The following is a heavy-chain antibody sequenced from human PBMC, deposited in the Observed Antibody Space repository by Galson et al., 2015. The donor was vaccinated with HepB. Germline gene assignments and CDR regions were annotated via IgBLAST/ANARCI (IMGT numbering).Heavy chain of an antibody. Sequence: SLRLSCPASGFTFSSHAMNWARQAPGKGLEGVQGINKDGGGAKHADSVKGRFSISRDNSRNTLYLQMNTLSVEDTAVYYCATRDWGLVLGGWGQGSLVTVSS. V-gene: IGHV3-23*01. CDR3: ATRDWGLVLGG. CDR1: GFTFSSHA. D-gene: IGHD2-21*01. J-gene: IGHJ4*02. CDR2: INKDGGGA.